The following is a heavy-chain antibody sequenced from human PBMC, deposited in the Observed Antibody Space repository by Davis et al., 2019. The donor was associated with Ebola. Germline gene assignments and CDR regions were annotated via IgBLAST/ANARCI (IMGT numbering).Heavy chain of an antibody. J-gene: IGHJ4*02. V-gene: IGHV4-59*01. CDR3: AKGVTGSPRRALDS. CDR2: MYYSGST. CDR1: GGSLNGYY. Sequence: MPSETLSLTCSLSGGSLNGYYWSWVRQPPGKGLEWLGYMYYSGSTNYNPSLMSRVTFSMDTSNNHFSLRLKSVVDADTAVYFCAKGVTGSPRRALDSWGPRTLVIVSS. D-gene: IGHD1-26*01.